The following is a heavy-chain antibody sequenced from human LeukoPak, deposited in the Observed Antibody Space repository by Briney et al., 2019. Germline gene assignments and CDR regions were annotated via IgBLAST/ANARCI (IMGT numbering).Heavy chain of an antibody. J-gene: IGHJ5*02. V-gene: IGHV1-18*04. Sequence: ASVKVSCKASGYTFTSYGISWVRQAPGQGLEYMGWISAYNGNTNYAQKLQGRVTMTTDTSTSTAYMELRSLRSDDTAMYYCARAPGYCSSTSCSPAHNWFDPCGQGTLVTVSS. CDR1: GYTFTSYG. CDR2: ISAYNGNT. CDR3: ARAPGYCSSTSCSPAHNWFDP. D-gene: IGHD2-2*01.